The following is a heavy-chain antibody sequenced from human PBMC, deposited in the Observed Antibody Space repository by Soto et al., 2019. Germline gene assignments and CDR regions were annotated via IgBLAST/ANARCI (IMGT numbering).Heavy chain of an antibody. CDR3: AKSVYNWNDGFFDY. D-gene: IGHD1-1*01. CDR2: ISYNGVNK. CDR1: GFTFSTYG. J-gene: IGHJ4*02. V-gene: IGHV3-30*18. Sequence: GGSLRLSCAASGFTFSTYGMHWVRQAPGKGLEWVAVISYNGVNKYYADSVKGRFTISRDNSKNTLYLQMNSLSAEDTAVYYCAKSVYNWNDGFFDYWGQGT.